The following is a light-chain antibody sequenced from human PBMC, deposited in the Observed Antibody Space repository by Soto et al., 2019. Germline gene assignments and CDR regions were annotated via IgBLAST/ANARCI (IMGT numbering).Light chain of an antibody. CDR2: DAS. CDR1: QSISSW. V-gene: IGKV1-5*01. CDR3: QQYRT. Sequence: DIHMTQSPSTLSASVGDRVTITCRASQSISSWLAWYQQKPVKAPKLLIYDASSWERGFPSRFSGSGSETEFTLTISSLQPDDFATADCQQYRTFGPGTKLEIK. J-gene: IGKJ2*01.